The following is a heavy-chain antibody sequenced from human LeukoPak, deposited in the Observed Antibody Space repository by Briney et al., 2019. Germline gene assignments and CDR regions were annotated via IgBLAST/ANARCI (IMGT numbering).Heavy chain of an antibody. CDR2: INHSGST. D-gene: IGHD3-16*02. Sequence: SETLSLTCAVYGGSFSGYYWSWIRQPPGKGLEWIGEINHSGSTNYNPSLKSRVTISVDTSKNQFSLKLSSVTAADTAVYYCARVNLHRWFDPWGQGTLVTVSS. V-gene: IGHV4-34*01. CDR3: ARVNLHRWFDP. CDR1: GGSFSGYY. J-gene: IGHJ5*02.